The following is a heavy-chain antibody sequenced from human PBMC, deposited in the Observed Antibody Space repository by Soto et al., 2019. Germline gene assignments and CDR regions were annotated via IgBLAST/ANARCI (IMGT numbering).Heavy chain of an antibody. CDR1: GGTCRGHY. CDR3: ASGHRIAARLLYYYYYYGMDV. Sequence: QTLSASWGVYGGTCRGHYWSWILQPTWKALEWNGELNHSGSTIYNPSLKSRVTISVDTSKNQLSLKLSAVTAADTAVYYCASGHRIAARLLYYYYYYGMDVWGQGTTDTVTS. D-gene: IGHD6-6*01. CDR2: LNHSGST. J-gene: IGHJ6*02. V-gene: IGHV4-34*01.